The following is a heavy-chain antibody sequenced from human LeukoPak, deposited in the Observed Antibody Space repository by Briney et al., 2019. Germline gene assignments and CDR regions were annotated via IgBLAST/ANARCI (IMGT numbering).Heavy chain of an antibody. CDR3: ARDGDDSVWGIYRNPNGFAP. Sequence: GGSLRLSCAASGFTFSSYSMNWVRQAPGKGLEWVSYISSSSSTIYYADSVKGRFTISRDNAKNSLYLQMNSLRAEDTAVYYCARDGDDSVWGIYRNPNGFAPWGKGTLVTVPS. J-gene: IGHJ5*02. CDR1: GFTFSSYS. V-gene: IGHV3-48*01. D-gene: IGHD3-16*02. CDR2: ISSSSSTI.